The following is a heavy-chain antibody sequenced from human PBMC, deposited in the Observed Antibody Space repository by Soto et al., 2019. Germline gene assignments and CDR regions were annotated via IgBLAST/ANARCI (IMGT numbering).Heavy chain of an antibody. Sequence: EVQLVESGGGLVQPGGSLRLSCAASGFTFSPYWMSWVRQAPGKGLEWVAIIKDDGGDEHYLEAVRGRFTISRDNAKKSLYLAMNSLRVEDTAMYYCAGGSGSISDSWGQGTLVTVSS. CDR2: IKDDGGDE. CDR1: GFTFSPYW. D-gene: IGHD3-3*01. J-gene: IGHJ4*02. V-gene: IGHV3-7*05. CDR3: AGGSGSISDS.